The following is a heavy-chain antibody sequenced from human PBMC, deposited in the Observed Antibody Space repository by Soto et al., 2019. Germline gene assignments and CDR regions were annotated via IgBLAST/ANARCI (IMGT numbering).Heavy chain of an antibody. CDR2: IIPILGIA. V-gene: IGHV1-69*08. CDR1: GGTFSSYT. J-gene: IGHJ3*02. CDR3: ARDLGPNCSCGSCYSDAFDI. Sequence: QVQLVQSGAEVKKPGSSVKVSCKASGGTFSSYTISWVRQAPGQGLEWMGRIIPILGIANYAQKFQGRVTSTADKSTSTAYMELSSRRSEDTAVYYCARDLGPNCSCGSCYSDAFDIWGQGTMVTVSS. D-gene: IGHD2-15*01.